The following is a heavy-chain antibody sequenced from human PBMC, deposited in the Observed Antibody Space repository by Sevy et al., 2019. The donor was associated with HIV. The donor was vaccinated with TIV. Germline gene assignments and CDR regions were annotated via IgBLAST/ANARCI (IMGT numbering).Heavy chain of an antibody. Sequence: GGSLRLSCAASGFTVSSNYMSWVRQAPGKGLEWVSVIYSGGSTYYADSVKGRFTISRDNSKNTLYLQMNSLRAEDTVVYYCARISGYYYGRYFDYWGQGTLVTVSS. CDR2: IYSGGST. D-gene: IGHD3-22*01. J-gene: IGHJ4*02. CDR1: GFTVSSNY. V-gene: IGHV3-53*01. CDR3: ARISGYYYGRYFDY.